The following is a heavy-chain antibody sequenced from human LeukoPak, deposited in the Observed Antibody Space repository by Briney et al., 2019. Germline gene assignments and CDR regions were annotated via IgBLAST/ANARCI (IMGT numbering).Heavy chain of an antibody. D-gene: IGHD1-1*01. CDR3: ARGARSTTIDY. CDR2: IWYDGSNK. Sequence: PGGSLRLSCAASGFTFRSYDMHWVRQAPGKGLEWVAVIWYDGSNKYYADSVEGRFTISRDNSKNTLLLQMNSLRAEDTAVYYCARGARSTTIDYWGQGTLVTVSS. CDR1: GFTFRSYD. V-gene: IGHV3-33*01. J-gene: IGHJ4*02.